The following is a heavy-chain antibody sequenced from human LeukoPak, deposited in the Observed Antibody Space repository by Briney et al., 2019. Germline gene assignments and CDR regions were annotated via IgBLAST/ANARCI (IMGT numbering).Heavy chain of an antibody. CDR3: ARDISSGYYDAFDI. J-gene: IGHJ3*02. CDR1: GFXFSSNY. D-gene: IGHD3-22*01. V-gene: IGHV3-66*01. Sequence: GGSLRLSCAASGFXFSSNYISWVRQAPGKGQEWVSLIYSGGNTYYADSLKGRFNISRDNSKNPLYLQMNSLRAEDTAVYYCARDISSGYYDAFDIWGQGTMVTVSS. CDR2: IYSGGNT.